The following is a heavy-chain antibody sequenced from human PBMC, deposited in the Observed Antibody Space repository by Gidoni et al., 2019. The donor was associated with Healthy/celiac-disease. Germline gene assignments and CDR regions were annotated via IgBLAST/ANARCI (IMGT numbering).Heavy chain of an antibody. V-gene: IGHV3-21*01. CDR3: ARAGAAAGVFDY. Sequence: EVQLVESGGGLVNPGGSLRLSCAASGFPFSSYSMNWVRQAPGKGLEWVSSISSSSSYIYYADSVKGRFTISRDNAKNSLYLQMNSLRAEDTAVYYCARAGAAAGVFDYWGQGTLVTVSS. D-gene: IGHD6-13*01. CDR2: ISSSSSYI. J-gene: IGHJ4*02. CDR1: GFPFSSYS.